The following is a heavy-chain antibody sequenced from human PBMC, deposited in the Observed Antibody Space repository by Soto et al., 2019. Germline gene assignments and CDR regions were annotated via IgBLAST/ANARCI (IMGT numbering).Heavy chain of an antibody. J-gene: IGHJ6*02. CDR1: GYTFTSYG. V-gene: IGHV1-18*01. D-gene: IGHD5-12*01. CDR2: ISAYNGNT. CDR3: ASSVAKYYYYGMDV. Sequence: ASVKVSCKASGYTFTSYGISWVRQAPGQGLEWMGWISAYNGNTNYAQKLQGRVTMTTDTSTSTAYMELRSLRSDDTAVYYCASSVAKYYYYGMDVWGQGTTVTVSS.